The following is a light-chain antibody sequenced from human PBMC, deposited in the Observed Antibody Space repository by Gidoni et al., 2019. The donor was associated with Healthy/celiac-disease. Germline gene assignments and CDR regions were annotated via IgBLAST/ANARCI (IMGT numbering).Light chain of an antibody. CDR1: QSIASY. CDR2: GAS. Sequence: DIQMTQPPSSLSASVGDRVTITCRASQSIASYLKWYQQKPGKAPKLQIYGASRLQSGVPSSFGGGGSGTEFTLTISSLQPEGFATYYCQQAYIAPKSFGQGTKVEI. J-gene: IGKJ1*01. V-gene: IGKV1-39*01. CDR3: QQAYIAPKS.